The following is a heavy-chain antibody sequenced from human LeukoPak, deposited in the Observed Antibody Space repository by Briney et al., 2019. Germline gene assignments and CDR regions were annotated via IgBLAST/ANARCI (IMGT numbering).Heavy chain of an antibody. CDR3: ARGRSTSYYYYYYGMDV. V-gene: IGHV3-21*01. CDR2: ISSSSSYI. J-gene: IGHJ6*02. CDR1: GFTFSSYS. Sequence: GGSLRLSCAASGFTFSSYSMNWVRQAPGKGLEWVSSISSSSSYIYYADSVKGRFTISRDNAKNSLYLQMNSLRAEDTAVYYCARGRSTSYYYYYYGMDVWGQGTTVNVSS. D-gene: IGHD2-2*01.